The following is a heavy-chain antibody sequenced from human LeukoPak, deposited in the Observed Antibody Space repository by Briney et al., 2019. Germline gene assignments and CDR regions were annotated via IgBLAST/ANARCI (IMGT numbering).Heavy chain of an antibody. CDR2: ISGSGGST. CDR1: GFTFSSYA. J-gene: IGHJ4*02. V-gene: IGHV3-23*01. CDR3: VKDLYNWNSLFDY. D-gene: IGHD1/OR15-1a*01. Sequence: GGSLRLSCAASGFTFSSYAMSWVRQAPGKGLEWVSAISGSGGSTYYADSVKGRFTISRDNSKNTLYLQMNSMRAEDTAVYYCVKDLYNWNSLFDYSGQGTLVTVSS.